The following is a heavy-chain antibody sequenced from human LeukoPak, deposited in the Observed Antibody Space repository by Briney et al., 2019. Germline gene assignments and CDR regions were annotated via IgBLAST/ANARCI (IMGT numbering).Heavy chain of an antibody. CDR1: GGSISSYY. CDR3: ARDGGSGSYGDAFDI. CDR2: IYYSGST. J-gene: IGHJ3*02. D-gene: IGHD1-26*01. Sequence: SETLSLTCTVSGGSISSYYWSWIRQPPGKGLEWIGYIYYSGSTNYNPSLKSRVTISVDTSKNQFSLKLSSVTAADTAVYYCARDGGSGSYGDAFDIWGQGTMVTVSS. V-gene: IGHV4-59*01.